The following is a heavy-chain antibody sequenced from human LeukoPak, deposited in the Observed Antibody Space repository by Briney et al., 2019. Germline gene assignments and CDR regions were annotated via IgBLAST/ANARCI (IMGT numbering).Heavy chain of an antibody. Sequence: SSETLSLTCAVYGGSFSGYYWSWIRQSPGKGLEWLGEINHSGYTNDSPSLKSRVTLSIDTSRKQFSLNLRSVTVADAGIYYCTRMTTGHDYWGQGTLVTVSS. CDR1: GGSFSGYY. CDR2: INHSGYT. CDR3: TRMTTGHDY. J-gene: IGHJ4*02. V-gene: IGHV4-34*01. D-gene: IGHD4-17*01.